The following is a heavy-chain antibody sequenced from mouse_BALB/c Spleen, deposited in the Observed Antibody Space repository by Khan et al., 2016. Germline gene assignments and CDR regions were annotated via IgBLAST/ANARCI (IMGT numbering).Heavy chain of an antibody. Sequence: EVQLQESGPGLVKPSQSLSLTCTVTGYSITSDYAWNWIRQFPGNKLEWMGYISYSGSTSYNPSLKSRISIIRDTSKNQFFLQLNSVTTEDTATYYCARNGNRYERTWFAYWGQGTLVTVSA. J-gene: IGHJ3*01. CDR2: ISYSGST. CDR1: GYSITSDYA. V-gene: IGHV3-2*02. CDR3: ARNGNRYERTWFAY. D-gene: IGHD2-14*01.